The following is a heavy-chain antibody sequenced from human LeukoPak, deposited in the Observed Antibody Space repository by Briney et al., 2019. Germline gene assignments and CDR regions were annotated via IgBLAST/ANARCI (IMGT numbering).Heavy chain of an antibody. J-gene: IGHJ4*02. Sequence: SQTLSLTCAISGDSVSSNCPTWTWIRQSPSRGLEWLGRTYYRSKWYYDYAVSVQGRITINPDTSKNQFSLHLNSVTPEDTAVYYCARGSHSSSWYFDFWGQGTLVTVSS. CDR1: GDSVSSNCPT. D-gene: IGHD6-13*01. V-gene: IGHV6-1*01. CDR3: ARGSHSSSWYFDF. CDR2: TYYRSKWYY.